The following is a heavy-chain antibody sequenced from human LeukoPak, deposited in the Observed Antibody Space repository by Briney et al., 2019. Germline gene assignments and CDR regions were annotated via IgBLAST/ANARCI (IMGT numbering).Heavy chain of an antibody. CDR1: GGSISSYY. V-gene: IGHV4-59*01. D-gene: IGHD2-15*01. CDR2: IYYSGST. J-gene: IGHJ4*02. CDR3: ARGPDCSGGSCYPFFGY. Sequence: SETLSLTCTVSGGSISSYYWSWIRQPPGKGLEWIGYIYYSGSTNYNPSLKSRDTISVDTSKNQFSLKLSSVTAADTAVYYCARGPDCSGGSCYPFFGYWGQGTLVTVSS.